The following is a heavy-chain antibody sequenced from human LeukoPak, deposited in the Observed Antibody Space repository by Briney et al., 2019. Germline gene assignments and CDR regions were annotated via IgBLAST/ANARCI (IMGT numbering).Heavy chain of an antibody. Sequence: ASVKVSCKASGYTFTSYYMHWVRQAPGQGLEWMGIINPSGGSTSYAQKFQGRVTMTRDTSTSTVYMELSSLRSEDTAVYYCARALGYIAVADIWFDPWGQGTLVTVSS. CDR2: INPSGGST. CDR3: ARALGYIAVADIWFDP. V-gene: IGHV1-46*01. D-gene: IGHD6-19*01. CDR1: GYTFTSYY. J-gene: IGHJ5*02.